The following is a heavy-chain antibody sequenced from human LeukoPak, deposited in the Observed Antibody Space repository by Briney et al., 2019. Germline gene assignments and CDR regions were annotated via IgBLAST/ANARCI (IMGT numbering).Heavy chain of an antibody. J-gene: IGHJ5*02. CDR2: ISSSGSTI. D-gene: IGHD6-13*01. V-gene: IGHV3-48*03. Sequence: PGGSLRLSCAASGFTFSSYEMNWVRQAPGKGLEWVSYISSSGSTIYYADSVKGRFTISRDDAKNSLYLQMNSLRAEDTAVYYCARIPSQKQQLPWFDPWGQGTLVTVSS. CDR3: ARIPSQKQQLPWFDP. CDR1: GFTFSSYE.